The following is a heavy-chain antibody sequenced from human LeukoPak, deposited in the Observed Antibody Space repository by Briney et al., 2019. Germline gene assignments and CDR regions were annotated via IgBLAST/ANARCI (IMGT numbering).Heavy chain of an antibody. J-gene: IGHJ6*03. Sequence: PLETLSLTCAVYGGSFNDYYWSWTRQPPGKGLEWIGYIYYSGSTNYNPSLKSRVTISVDTSKNQFSLKLSSVTAADTAVYYCARAGSSWYVDVWGKGTTVTVSS. CDR2: IYYSGST. D-gene: IGHD6-13*01. CDR1: GGSFNDYY. V-gene: IGHV4-59*01. CDR3: ARAGSSWYVDV.